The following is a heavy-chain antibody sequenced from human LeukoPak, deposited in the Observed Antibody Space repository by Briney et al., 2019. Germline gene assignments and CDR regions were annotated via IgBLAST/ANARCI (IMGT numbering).Heavy chain of an antibody. D-gene: IGHD3-22*01. CDR1: GGSISSSSYY. V-gene: IGHV4-39*07. J-gene: IGHJ4*02. CDR3: ARGRGYYYDSSGSFFDY. CDR2: IYYSGST. Sequence: SETLSLTCTVSGGSISSSSYYWGWIRQPPGKGLEWIGSIYYSGSTYYNPSLKSRVTISVDTSRNQFSLKLSSVTAADTAVYYCARGRGYYYDSSGSFFDYWGQGTLVTVSS.